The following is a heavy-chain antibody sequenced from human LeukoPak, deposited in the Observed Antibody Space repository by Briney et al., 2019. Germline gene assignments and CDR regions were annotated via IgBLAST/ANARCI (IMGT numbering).Heavy chain of an antibody. D-gene: IGHD6-19*01. V-gene: IGHV1-18*01. CDR1: GYTFTSYG. CDR3: ATGAAVAVFDY. Sequence: GGSAKVSCKASGYTFTSYGISWVRQAPGQGLEWMGWISAYNGNTNYAQKLQGRVTMTTDTSTSTAYMELRSLRSDDTAVYYCATGAAVAVFDYWGQGTLVTVSS. J-gene: IGHJ4*02. CDR2: ISAYNGNT.